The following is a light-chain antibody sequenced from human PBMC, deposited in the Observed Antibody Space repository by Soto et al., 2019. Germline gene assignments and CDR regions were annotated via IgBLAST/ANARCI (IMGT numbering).Light chain of an antibody. V-gene: IGLV2-14*01. CDR2: DVS. J-gene: IGLJ1*01. Sequence: QSVLTQPASVSGSPGQSITISCTGTSSEVGGYNYVSGYQQHPGKAPKLMIYDVSNRPSGVSNRFSGSKSGNTASLTISGLQAEDEADYYCSSYTSSSTPLYVFGTGTKVTVL. CDR1: SSEVGGYNY. CDR3: SSYTSSSTPLYV.